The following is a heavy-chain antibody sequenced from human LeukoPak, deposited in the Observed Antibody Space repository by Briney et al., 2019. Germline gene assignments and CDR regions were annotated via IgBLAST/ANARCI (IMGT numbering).Heavy chain of an antibody. D-gene: IGHD3-3*01. CDR2: INPSGGST. CDR1: GYTFTSYY. V-gene: IGHV1-46*01. CDR3: ARDRGFGGGFDY. J-gene: IGHJ4*02. Sequence: ASVKVPCKASGYTFTSYYMHWVRQAPGQGLEWMGIINPSGGSTSYAQKFQGRVTMTRDMSTSTVYMELSSLRSEDTAVYYCARDRGFGGGFDYWGQGTLVTVSS.